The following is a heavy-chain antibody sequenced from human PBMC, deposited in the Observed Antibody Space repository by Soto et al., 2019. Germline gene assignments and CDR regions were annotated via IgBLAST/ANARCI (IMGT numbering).Heavy chain of an antibody. CDR3: AKSIVVVVAAGAFDI. CDR1: GFTFDDYA. CDR2: ISWNSGSI. D-gene: IGHD2-15*01. Sequence: GGSLRLSCAASGFTFDDYAMHWVRQAPGKGLEWVSGISWNSGSIGYADSVKGRFTISRDNAKNSLYLQMNSLRAEDTALYYCAKSIVVVVAAGAFDIWGQGTMVTVS. J-gene: IGHJ3*02. V-gene: IGHV3-9*01.